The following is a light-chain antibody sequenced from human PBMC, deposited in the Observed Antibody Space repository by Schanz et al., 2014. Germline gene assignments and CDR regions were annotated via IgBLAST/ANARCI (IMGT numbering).Light chain of an antibody. CDR2: GAS. CDR3: QQRSNWPLT. J-gene: IGKJ4*01. V-gene: IGKV3D-20*02. CDR1: QSVSSSY. Sequence: EIVLTQSPGTLSLSPGERATLSCRASQSVSSSYLAWYQQKPGQAPRLLIYGASARPTAIPGRFSGSGSGTDFTLTISSLEPEDFAVYYCQQRSNWPLTFGGGTKVEIK.